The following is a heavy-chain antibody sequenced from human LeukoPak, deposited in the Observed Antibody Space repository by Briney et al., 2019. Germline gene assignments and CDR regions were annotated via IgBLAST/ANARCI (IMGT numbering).Heavy chain of an antibody. V-gene: IGHV3-74*01. CDR2: ISPDGSLI. D-gene: IGHD2-8*02. CDR3: ARELVRRNGAFDL. J-gene: IGHJ3*01. CDR1: GFTFSTYW. Sequence: AGSLRLSCAASGFTFSTYWLHWVRQAPGKGLVWVSLISPDGSLINYADSVQGRFTISRDNAKNTLYLQMNSLRVEDTAVYYCARELVRRNGAFDLWGQGTMVTVSS.